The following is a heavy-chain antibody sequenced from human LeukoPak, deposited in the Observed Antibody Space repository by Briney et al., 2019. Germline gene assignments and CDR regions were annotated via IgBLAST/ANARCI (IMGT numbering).Heavy chain of an antibody. CDR1: GFTFSSYS. Sequence: PGGSLRLSCAASGFTFSSYSMNWVRQAPGKGLEWVSSISSSSSYIYYADSVKGRFTISRDNAKNSLYLQVNSLRAEDTAVYYCALHPPEGMDVWGQGTTVTVSS. V-gene: IGHV3-21*01. CDR2: ISSSSSYI. CDR3: ALHPPEGMDV. J-gene: IGHJ6*02.